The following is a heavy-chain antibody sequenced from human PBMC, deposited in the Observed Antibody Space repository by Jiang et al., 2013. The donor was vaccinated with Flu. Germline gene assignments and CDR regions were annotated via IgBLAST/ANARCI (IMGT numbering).Heavy chain of an antibody. D-gene: IGHD4-17*01. Sequence: GAEVKKPGSSVKVSCKPSGDTFSSYAISWVRQAPGQGLEWMGGIIPMFGTTIYAQKFQGRLTITADKSTSTVYMELSSLKSEDTAVYCCVRVAERGHGDYVMSYYFDLRGARDPGQRL. V-gene: IGHV1-69*06. J-gene: IGHJ4*03. CDR1: GDTFSSYA. CDR3: VRVAERGHGDYVMSYYFDL. CDR2: IIPMFGTT.